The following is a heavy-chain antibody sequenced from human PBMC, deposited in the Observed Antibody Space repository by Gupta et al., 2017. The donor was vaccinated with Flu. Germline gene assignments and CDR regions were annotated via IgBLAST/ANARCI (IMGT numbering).Heavy chain of an antibody. D-gene: IGHD2-2*01. CDR1: GFTFSSYA. Sequence: EVQLLESGGGLVQPGGSLRLSCAASGFTFSSYAMSWVRQAPGKGLEWVSAISGRGGSTYYADSVKGRVTISRDNSKNTLYLQMNSLRAEDTAVYYCAKERWYQRGTTAGGFDYWGQGTLVTVSS. V-gene: IGHV3-23*01. J-gene: IGHJ4*02. CDR2: ISGRGGST. CDR3: AKERWYQRGTTAGGFDY.